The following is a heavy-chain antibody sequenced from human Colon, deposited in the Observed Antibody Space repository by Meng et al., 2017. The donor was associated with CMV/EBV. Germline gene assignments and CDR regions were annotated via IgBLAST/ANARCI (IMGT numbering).Heavy chain of an antibody. D-gene: IGHD4-17*01. V-gene: IGHV3-21*01. CDR3: AGVAYDYGDRHFAY. CDR1: GFTFSNSW. J-gene: IGHJ4*02. CDR2: ISSTGSFI. Sequence: GESLKISCAASGFTFSNSWMHWVRQAPGKGLAWVSSISSTGSFIKYADSVEGRFTISRDNAKTSVYLQMNSLRAEDTAVYYCAGVAYDYGDRHFAYWGQGALVTVSS.